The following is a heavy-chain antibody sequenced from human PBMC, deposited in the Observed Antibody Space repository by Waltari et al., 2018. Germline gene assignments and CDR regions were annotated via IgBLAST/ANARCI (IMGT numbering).Heavy chain of an antibody. CDR2: ISWNSGII. D-gene: IGHD5-12*01. Sequence: EVQLVESGGGLVQPGRSLRLSCAASGFTFNDYGRHWVRLAPGKGLEWVSGISWNSGIIGYADSVKGRFTVSRDNAKNSLYLQMNSLRAEDMALYYCAKETSRWLQSYFDYWGQGTLVTVSS. CDR3: AKETSRWLQSYFDY. CDR1: GFTFNDYG. J-gene: IGHJ4*02. V-gene: IGHV3-9*03.